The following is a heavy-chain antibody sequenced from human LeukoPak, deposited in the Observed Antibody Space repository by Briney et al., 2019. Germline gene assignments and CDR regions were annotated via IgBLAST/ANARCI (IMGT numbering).Heavy chain of an antibody. CDR3: ARALWFGETFPAY. Sequence: GGSLRLSCAASGLTISSYSMNWVRQTPGKGLQWVSYISSSSSTIYYADSVKGRFTISRDNAKNSLYLQMNSLRAEDTAVYYCARALWFGETFPAYWGQGTLVTVSS. V-gene: IGHV3-48*01. CDR1: GLTISSYS. J-gene: IGHJ4*02. CDR2: ISSSSSTI. D-gene: IGHD3-10*01.